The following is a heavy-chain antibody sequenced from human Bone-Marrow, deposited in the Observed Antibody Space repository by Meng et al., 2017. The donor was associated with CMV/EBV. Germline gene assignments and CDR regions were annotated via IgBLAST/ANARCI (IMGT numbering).Heavy chain of an antibody. CDR1: GFTFSSYD. J-gene: IGHJ6*04. CDR2: IGTAGDT. V-gene: IGHV3-13*01. Sequence: GESLKIACAVSGFTFSSYDMHWVRQATGKGLEWVSAIGTAGDTYYPGSVKGRFTISRENAKNSLYLQMNSLRAGDTAVYYCARGLPGGIVATIYYYGMDVWGEGTTVTVSS. D-gene: IGHD5-12*01. CDR3: ARGLPGGIVATIYYYGMDV.